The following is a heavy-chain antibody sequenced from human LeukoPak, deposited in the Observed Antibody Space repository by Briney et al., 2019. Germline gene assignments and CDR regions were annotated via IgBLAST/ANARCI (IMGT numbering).Heavy chain of an antibody. CDR2: ISSSSSYI. D-gene: IGHD6-19*01. V-gene: IGHV3-21*01. CDR1: GFTFGTYW. CDR3: ARTRAQWPLAG. Sequence: QPGGSLRLSCAASGFTFGTYWMNWVRRAPGKGLEWVSSISSSSSYIYYADSVKGRFTISRDNAKNSLYLQMNSLRAEDTAVYYCARTRAQWPLAGWGQGTLVTVSS. J-gene: IGHJ4*02.